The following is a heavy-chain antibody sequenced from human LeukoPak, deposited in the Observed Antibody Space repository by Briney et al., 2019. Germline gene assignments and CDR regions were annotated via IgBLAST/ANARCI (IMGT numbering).Heavy chain of an antibody. D-gene: IGHD1-14*01. J-gene: IGHJ4*02. CDR1: GFTVINNY. CDR2: FYSGGAT. CDR3: ARGNPSSRH. V-gene: IGHV3-66*02. Sequence: GGSLRLCCAASGFTVINNYMYWVRQAPGKELEWVSMFYSGGATYYIDSVKGRFTISRDNFKNTLNLQMNNPRPEDTAVYYCARGNPSSRHWGQGTLVTVSS.